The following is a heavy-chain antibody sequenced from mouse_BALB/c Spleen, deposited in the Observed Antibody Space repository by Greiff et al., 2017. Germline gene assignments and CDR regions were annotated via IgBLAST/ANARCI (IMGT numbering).Heavy chain of an antibody. CDR2: ISNGGGST. CDR1: GFTFSSYT. J-gene: IGHJ3*01. V-gene: IGHV5-12-2*01. CDR3: ARRPYYDYDDY. Sequence: EVKLVESGGGLVQPGGSLKLSCAASGFTFSSYTMSWVRQTPEKRLEWVAYISNGGGSTYCPDTVKGRFTISRDNAKNTLYLQMSSLKSEDTAMYYCARRPYYDYDDYWGQGTLVTVSA. D-gene: IGHD2-4*01.